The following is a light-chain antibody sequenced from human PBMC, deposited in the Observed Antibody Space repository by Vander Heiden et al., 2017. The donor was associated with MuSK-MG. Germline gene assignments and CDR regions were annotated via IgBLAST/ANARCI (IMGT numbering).Light chain of an antibody. J-gene: IGKJ5*01. CDR3: QQDGSSQT. V-gene: IGKV3-20*01. CDR1: QSTSSSY. CDR2: GAS. Sequence: EIVLTQSPGTLSLSPGERATLSCRASQSTSSSYIAWYQQKPGQAPRLLIYGASRRATGIPDRFSASGSGTDLTLTINRLEPEDSAVYYCQQDGSSQTFGQGTRLEIK.